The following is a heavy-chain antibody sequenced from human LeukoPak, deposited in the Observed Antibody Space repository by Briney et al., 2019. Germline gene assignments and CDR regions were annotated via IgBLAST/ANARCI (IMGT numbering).Heavy chain of an antibody. CDR1: GYTFTSYY. J-gene: IGHJ4*02. CDR2: INPSGGST. D-gene: IGHD3-3*01. Sequence: ASVKVSCKASGYTFTSYYMHWVRQAPGQGLEWMGIINPSGGSTSYAQKFQGRVTMTRDTSTSTAYMELSSLRSEDTAVYYCAGLRFLEWLDDNYGPFDYWGQGTLVTVSS. CDR3: AGLRFLEWLDDNYGPFDY. V-gene: IGHV1-46*01.